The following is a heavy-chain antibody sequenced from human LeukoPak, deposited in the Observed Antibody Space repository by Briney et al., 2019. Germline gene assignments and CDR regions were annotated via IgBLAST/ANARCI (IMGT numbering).Heavy chain of an antibody. V-gene: IGHV4-34*01. J-gene: IGHJ4*02. Sequence: SETLSLTCAVYGGSFSGYYWSWIRQPPGKGLEWIGEINHSGSTNYNPSLKSRVTISVDTSKNQFSLRLSSVTAADTAVYYCARGRRGEQWLSLTFDYWGQGTLATVSS. CDR1: GGSFSGYY. CDR3: ARGRRGEQWLSLTFDY. CDR2: INHSGST. D-gene: IGHD6-19*01.